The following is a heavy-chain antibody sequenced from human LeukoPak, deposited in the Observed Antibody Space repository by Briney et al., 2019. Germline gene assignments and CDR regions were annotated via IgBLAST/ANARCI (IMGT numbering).Heavy chain of an antibody. Sequence: AGGSLRLSCAASGFTFSSYAMSWVRQAPGKGLEWVSAISGSGGSTYYADSVKGRFTISRDNSKNTLYLQMNSLRAEDTAVYYCAKDGYCSGGSCQVSYFDYWGQGTLGTVSS. CDR3: AKDGYCSGGSCQVSYFDY. D-gene: IGHD2-15*01. J-gene: IGHJ4*02. V-gene: IGHV3-23*01. CDR2: ISGSGGST. CDR1: GFTFSSYA.